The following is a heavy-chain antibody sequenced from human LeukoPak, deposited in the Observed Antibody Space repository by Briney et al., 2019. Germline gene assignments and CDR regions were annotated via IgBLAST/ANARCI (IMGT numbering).Heavy chain of an antibody. CDR3: ARDVWGCSSTSCYGYLDY. J-gene: IGHJ4*02. D-gene: IGHD2-2*01. Sequence: SVKVSCKASGGTFSSYAISWVRQAPGQGLEWMGGIIPIFGTADYAQKFQGRVTITADESTSTAYMELSSLRSEDTAVYYCARDVWGCSSTSCYGYLDYWGQGTPVTVSS. CDR1: GGTFSSYA. V-gene: IGHV1-69*13. CDR2: IIPIFGTA.